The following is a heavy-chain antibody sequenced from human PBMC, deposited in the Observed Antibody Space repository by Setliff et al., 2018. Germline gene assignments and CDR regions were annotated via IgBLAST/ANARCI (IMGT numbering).Heavy chain of an antibody. CDR3: AKDQASLLLWFGEFGY. CDR1: GFTFSDYY. D-gene: IGHD3-10*01. Sequence: LSCAASGFTFSDYYMSWIRQAPGKGLEWVSYISSSGITIYYADSVKGRFTISRDNAKNSLYLQMNSLRAEDTAVYYCAKDQASLLLWFGEFGYWGQGTLVTVSS. J-gene: IGHJ4*02. CDR2: ISSSGITI. V-gene: IGHV3-11*04.